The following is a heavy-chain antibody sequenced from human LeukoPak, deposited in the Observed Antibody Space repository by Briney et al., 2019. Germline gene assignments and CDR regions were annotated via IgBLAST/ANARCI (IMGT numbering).Heavy chain of an antibody. CDR1: GYTFTSYY. D-gene: IGHD4-11*01. V-gene: IGHV1-46*01. Sequence: ASVKVSCKASGYTFTSYYMHWVRQAPGQGLEWMGIINPSGGSTSYAQRFQGRVTMTRDTSTSTVYMELSSLRSEDTAVYYCARPKMTTVTTTPYFDYWGQGTLVTVSS. CDR3: ARPKMTTVTTTPYFDY. J-gene: IGHJ4*02. CDR2: INPSGGST.